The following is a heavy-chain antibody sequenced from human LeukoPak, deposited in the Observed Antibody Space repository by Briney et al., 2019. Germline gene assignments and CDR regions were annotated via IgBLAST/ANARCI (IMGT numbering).Heavy chain of an antibody. CDR2: IYHSGST. J-gene: IGHJ6*02. Sequence: AQTLSLTCAVSGGSISSGGYSWGWIRRPPGKGLEWIGYIYHSGSTYYNPSLKSRVTISVDRSKNQFSLKLSSVTAADTAVYYCARALRYFAWPPGGMDVWGQGTTVTVSS. D-gene: IGHD3-9*01. CDR3: ARALRYFAWPPGGMDV. CDR1: GGSISSGGYS. V-gene: IGHV4-30-2*01.